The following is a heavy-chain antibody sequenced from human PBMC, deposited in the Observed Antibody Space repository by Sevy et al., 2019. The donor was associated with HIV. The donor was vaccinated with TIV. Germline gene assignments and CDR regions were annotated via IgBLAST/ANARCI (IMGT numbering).Heavy chain of an antibody. J-gene: IGHJ4*02. Sequence: GGSLRLSCGASGFTFSTYWMSWVRHAPGKGLEWVANINQDGSQKYYVDSVKGRFTISKDNAKNSLYLQMSSLRAEDTAVSYCAREFDGGPDYWGQGTLVTVSS. CDR3: AREFDGGPDY. V-gene: IGHV3-7*01. CDR2: INQDGSQK. CDR1: GFTFSTYW. D-gene: IGHD3-9*01.